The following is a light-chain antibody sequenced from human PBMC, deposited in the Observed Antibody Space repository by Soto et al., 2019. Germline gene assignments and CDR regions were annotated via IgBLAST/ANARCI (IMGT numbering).Light chain of an antibody. J-gene: IGKJ5*01. CDR1: RNVNDF. CDR3: QQSFSVPPT. Sequence: DIQMTQSPASLSASLGDRVTIXXRASRNVNDFLNWYQQKSGKAPDLXRYGASRLQIGGPSRFTGSGSETDFTLTISSLQPEDFATYFCQQSFSVPPTFGQGTRLEIK. V-gene: IGKV1-39*01. CDR2: GAS.